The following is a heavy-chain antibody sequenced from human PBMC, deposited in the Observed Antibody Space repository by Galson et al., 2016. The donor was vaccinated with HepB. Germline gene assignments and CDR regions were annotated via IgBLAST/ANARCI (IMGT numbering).Heavy chain of an antibody. CDR3: ARERRNHYDSSGFPDY. CDR1: GFTVSSNY. J-gene: IGHJ4*02. Sequence: SLRLSCAVSGFTVSSNYMSWVRQAPGKGLQWVSVIYSGGTTYYADSVKGRVTISRDTSKNTLYLQMSSLRAEDTAVYFCARERRNHYDSSGFPDYWGQGTLVTAAS. CDR2: IYSGGTT. D-gene: IGHD3-22*01. V-gene: IGHV3-66*01.